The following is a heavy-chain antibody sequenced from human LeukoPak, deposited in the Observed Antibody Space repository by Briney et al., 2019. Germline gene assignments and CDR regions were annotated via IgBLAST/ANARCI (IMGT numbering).Heavy chain of an antibody. CDR1: GFTFSSNY. CDR3: ARALDYGT. J-gene: IGHJ4*02. Sequence: PGGSLRLSCAASGFTFSSNYMSWVRQAPGKGLEWIGVIYSGGSTYYADSVKGRFTISTDNSKNTLYLQMNSLRAEDTAVYYCARALDYGTWGQGTLVTVSS. CDR2: IYSGGST. V-gene: IGHV3-53*01. D-gene: IGHD4/OR15-4a*01.